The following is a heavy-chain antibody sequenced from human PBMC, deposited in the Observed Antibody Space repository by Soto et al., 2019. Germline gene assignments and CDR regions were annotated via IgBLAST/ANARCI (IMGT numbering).Heavy chain of an antibody. CDR3: ERRNDFWSGNNWFDP. CDR2: IYYSGST. D-gene: IGHD3-3*01. Sequence: SETLSLTCTVSGGSISSYYWSWIRQPPGKGLEWIGYIYYSGSTSYNPSLKSRVTISVDTSKNQFSLKLSSVTAADTAVYYCERRNDFWSGNNWFDPWGQGTLVTVSS. CDR1: GGSISSYY. V-gene: IGHV4-59*08. J-gene: IGHJ5*02.